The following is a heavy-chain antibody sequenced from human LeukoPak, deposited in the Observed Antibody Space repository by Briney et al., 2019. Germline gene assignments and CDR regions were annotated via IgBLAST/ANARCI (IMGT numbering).Heavy chain of an antibody. D-gene: IGHD4-23*01. Sequence: SVKVSCKASGGTFSHLTINWVRQAPGQGLEWLGRITVPVDITNYAEKLQGRLTIIADESSTTAHMELSSLRSDDTAFYYCARNSRVASTSGLNYWGQGTLVTVSS. V-gene: IGHV1-69*02. CDR3: ARNSRVASTSGLNY. CDR1: GGTFSHLT. CDR2: ITVPVDIT. J-gene: IGHJ4*02.